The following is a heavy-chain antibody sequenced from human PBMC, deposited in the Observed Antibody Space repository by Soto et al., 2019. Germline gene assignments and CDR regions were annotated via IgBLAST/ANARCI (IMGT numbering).Heavy chain of an antibody. CDR3: ARDSPRLATRRGFDY. J-gene: IGHJ4*02. D-gene: IGHD5-12*01. CDR2: INAGNGNT. CDR1: GYTFTSYA. Sequence: ASVKVSCKASGYTFTSYAMHWVRQAPGQRLEWMGWINAGNGNTKYSQKFQGRVTITRDTSASTAYMELSSLRSEDTAVYYCARDSPRLATRRGFDYWGQGTLVTVSS. V-gene: IGHV1-3*01.